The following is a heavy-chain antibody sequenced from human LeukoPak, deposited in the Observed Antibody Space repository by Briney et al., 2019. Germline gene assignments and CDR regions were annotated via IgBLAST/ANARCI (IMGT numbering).Heavy chain of an antibody. CDR3: ARDTVLGGPRWFDP. D-gene: IGHD3-16*01. V-gene: IGHV3-30-3*01. Sequence: PGGSLRLSCAASGFTFSSYAMHWVRQAPGKGLEWVAVISYDGSNKYYADSVKGRFTISRDNSKNTLYLQMNSLRAEDTAVYYCARDTVLGGPRWFDPWGQGTLVTVSS. CDR1: GFTFSSYA. CDR2: ISYDGSNK. J-gene: IGHJ5*02.